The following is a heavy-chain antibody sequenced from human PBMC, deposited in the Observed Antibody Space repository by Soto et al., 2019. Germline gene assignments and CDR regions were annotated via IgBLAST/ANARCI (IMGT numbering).Heavy chain of an antibody. CDR3: ARGGLESSGYSYGYLTQYYYYYMDG. V-gene: IGHV1-8*01. Sequence: ASVKVSCKASGYTFTSYDINWVRQATGQGLEWMGWMNPNSGNTGYAQKFQGRVTMTRNTSISTAYMELSSLRSEDTAVYYCARGGLESSGYSYGYLTQYYYYYMDGWGKGNTVTFSS. D-gene: IGHD5-18*01. J-gene: IGHJ6*03. CDR1: GYTFTSYD. CDR2: MNPNSGNT.